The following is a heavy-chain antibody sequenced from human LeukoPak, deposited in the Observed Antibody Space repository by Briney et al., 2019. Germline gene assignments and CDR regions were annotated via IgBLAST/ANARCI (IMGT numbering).Heavy chain of an antibody. CDR3: ARHWGYRVGGPYYMDV. D-gene: IGHD5-24*01. Sequence: SETLSLTCTVSGGSISSSSYYWGWIRQPPGKGLEWIGSIYYSGSTYYNPSLKSRVTISVDTSKNQFSLKLSSVTAADTAVYYCARHWGYRVGGPYYMDVWGKGTTVTVSS. J-gene: IGHJ6*03. CDR2: IYYSGST. V-gene: IGHV4-39*01. CDR1: GGSISSSSYY.